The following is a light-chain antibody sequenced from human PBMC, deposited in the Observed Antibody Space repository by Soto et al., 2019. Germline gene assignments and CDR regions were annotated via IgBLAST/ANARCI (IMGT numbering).Light chain of an antibody. CDR1: QSVRSNY. CDR3: QQYGTSPRT. J-gene: IGKJ2*01. V-gene: IGKV3D-20*01. Sequence: EVVLTQSPATLSLSPGERATLSCGASQSVRSNYLGWYQQKPGLAPRLLIYVVSTRATGIPDRFSGSGSGTDFTLTISRLEPEDAAVYYCQQYGTSPRTFGQGTKLEI. CDR2: VVS.